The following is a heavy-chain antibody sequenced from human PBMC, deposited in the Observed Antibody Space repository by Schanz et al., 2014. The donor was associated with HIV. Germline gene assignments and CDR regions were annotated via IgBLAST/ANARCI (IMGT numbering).Heavy chain of an antibody. CDR3: ARAKWPPRSRHFDF. V-gene: IGHV4-59*12. D-gene: IGHD6-13*01. Sequence: QVQLQESGPGLLKPSETLSLTCTVSGDSISTYYWSWIRQAPGKGLEWIGYFYDSGSTNYNPSLKSRVPISVDTSKNQFSLKLDSVTAADTAVYYCARAKWPPRSRHFDFWGQGNLVTVSS. CDR2: FYDSGST. CDR1: GDSISTYY. J-gene: IGHJ4*02.